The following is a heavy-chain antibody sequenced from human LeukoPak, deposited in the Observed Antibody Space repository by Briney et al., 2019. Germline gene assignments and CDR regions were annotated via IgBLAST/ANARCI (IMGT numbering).Heavy chain of an antibody. CDR3: ARDSTGYWYFDL. V-gene: IGHV3-30*14. CDR1: GFTFSSYA. Sequence: GGSLRLSCAASGFTFSSYAMHWVRQAPGKGLEWVAVISYDGSNKYYADSVKGRFTISRDNSKNTLYLQMNSLRAEDTAVYYCARDSTGYWYFDLWGRGTLVSVSS. CDR2: ISYDGSNK. J-gene: IGHJ2*01. D-gene: IGHD3-3*02.